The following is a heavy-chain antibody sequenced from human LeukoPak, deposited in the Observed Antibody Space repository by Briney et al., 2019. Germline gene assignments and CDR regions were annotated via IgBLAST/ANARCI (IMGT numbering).Heavy chain of an antibody. D-gene: IGHD2-8*01. V-gene: IGHV3-9*03. CDR1: GFTFDDYA. Sequence: GRSLRLSCAASGFTFDDYAMHWVRQAPGKGLEWVSGISWNSGSIGYADSVKGRFTISRDNAKNSLYLQMNSLRAVDMALYYCAKGSMDAFDIWGQGTMVTVSS. J-gene: IGHJ3*02. CDR2: ISWNSGSI. CDR3: AKGSMDAFDI.